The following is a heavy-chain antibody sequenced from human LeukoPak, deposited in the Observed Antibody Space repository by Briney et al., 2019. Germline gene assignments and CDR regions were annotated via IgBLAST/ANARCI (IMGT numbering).Heavy chain of an antibody. CDR3: ASHTHYDYVWGFDL. CDR1: GGSSSNYY. CDR2: INQSGST. V-gene: IGHV4-34*01. D-gene: IGHD3-16*01. J-gene: IGHJ5*02. Sequence: SETLSLTCAVYGGSSSNYYWNWIRQSPGKGLEWIGEINQSGSTKYNPSLKSRGTISVDTSRSQFSLKLRSVNAADTAVYYCASHTHYDYVWGFDLWGQGTLVTVSS.